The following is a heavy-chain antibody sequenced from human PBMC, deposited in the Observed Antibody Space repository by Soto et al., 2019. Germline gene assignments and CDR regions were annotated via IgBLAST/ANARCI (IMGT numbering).Heavy chain of an antibody. CDR2: IIPIFGTA. J-gene: IGHJ4*02. V-gene: IGHV1-69*01. D-gene: IGHD6-13*01. CDR3: ASLYSSSGTPFDY. CDR1: GGTFSSYA. Sequence: QVQLVQSGAEVKKPGSSVKVSCKASGGTFSSYAISWVRQAPGQGLEWMGGIIPIFGTANYAQKFQGRVTMTADESTSTAYMELSSLRSEATAVYYWASLYSSSGTPFDYWGQGTLVTVSS.